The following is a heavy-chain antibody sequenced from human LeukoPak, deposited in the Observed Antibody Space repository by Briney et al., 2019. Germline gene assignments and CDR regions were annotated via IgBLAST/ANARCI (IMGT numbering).Heavy chain of an antibody. CDR2: ISSSGSTI. CDR3: AKDLTYIVGATTSDY. D-gene: IGHD1-26*01. Sequence: PGGSLRLSCAASGFTFSSYEMNWVRQAPGKGLEWVSYISSSGSTIYYADSVKGRFTISRDNAKNSLYLQMNSLRAEDTAVYYCAKDLTYIVGATTSDYWGQGTLVTVSS. J-gene: IGHJ4*02. CDR1: GFTFSSYE. V-gene: IGHV3-48*03.